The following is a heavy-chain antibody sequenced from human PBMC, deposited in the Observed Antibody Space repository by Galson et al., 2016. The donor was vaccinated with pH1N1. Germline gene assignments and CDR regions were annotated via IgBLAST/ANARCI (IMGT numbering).Heavy chain of an antibody. CDR1: GITFSSYA. CDR2: ISFTGGST. D-gene: IGHD6-13*01. Sequence: SLRLSCAASGITFSSYAMTWVRQAPGKGLEWVSFISFTGGSTYYADSVKGRFTISRDNSKKTLYLQMNSLRVEDTAVYYCAKDQHRSSSWWGYSENWGQGTLVTVSS. J-gene: IGHJ4*02. CDR3: AKDQHRSSSWWGYSEN. V-gene: IGHV3-23*01.